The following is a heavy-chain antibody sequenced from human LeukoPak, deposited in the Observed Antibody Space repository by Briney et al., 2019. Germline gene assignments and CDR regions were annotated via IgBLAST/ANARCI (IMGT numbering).Heavy chain of an antibody. V-gene: IGHV3-30-3*01. CDR3: AKDRRDCNSTSCYRVGGDFDY. Sequence: GGSLRLSCVASGFTFSNSAIHWVRQAPGKGLEWVAVIPFDGDNKYYGDSVRGRFTISRDNSKNTVYLQMNSLRIEDTAVYYCAKDRRDCNSTSCYRVGGDFDYWGQGTLVSVSS. CDR2: IPFDGDNK. D-gene: IGHD2-2*01. CDR1: GFTFSNSA. J-gene: IGHJ4*02.